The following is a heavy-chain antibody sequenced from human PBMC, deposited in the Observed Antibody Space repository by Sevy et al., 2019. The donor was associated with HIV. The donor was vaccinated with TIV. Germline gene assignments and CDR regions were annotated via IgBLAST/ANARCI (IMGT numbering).Heavy chain of an antibody. CDR2: ISSSANYI. CDR1: GFTFSTYT. CDR3: GRPYGSGSWEAFDI. D-gene: IGHD3-10*01. V-gene: IGHV3-21*01. J-gene: IGHJ3*02. Sequence: GGSLRLSCSASGFTFSTYTMNWVRHAPGKGLEWVSSISSSANYIYYADSLKGRFTISRDNAKKSLYLQMNSLRAEDTAVYYCGRPYGSGSWEAFDIWGQGTMVTVSS.